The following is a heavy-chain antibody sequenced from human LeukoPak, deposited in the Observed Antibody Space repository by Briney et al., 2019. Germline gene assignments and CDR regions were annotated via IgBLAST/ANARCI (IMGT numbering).Heavy chain of an antibody. Sequence: GGSLRLSCAASGFTFSSYGMHWVRQAPGKGLEWVAVIWYDGSNKYYADSVKGRFTISRDNSKNMLYLQMNSLRAEDTAVYYCARDGYSKKIDYWGQGTLVTVSS. D-gene: IGHD6-13*01. CDR1: GFTFSSYG. CDR2: IWYDGSNK. J-gene: IGHJ4*02. CDR3: ARDGYSKKIDY. V-gene: IGHV3-33*01.